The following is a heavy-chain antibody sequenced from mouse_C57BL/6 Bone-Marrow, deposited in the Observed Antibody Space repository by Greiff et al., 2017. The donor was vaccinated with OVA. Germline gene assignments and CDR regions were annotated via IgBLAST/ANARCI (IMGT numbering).Heavy chain of an antibody. V-gene: IGHV7-3*01. CDR2: IRNKPNGSTT. CDR3: ARCKGREAVNYFDC. D-gene: IGHD3-3*01. J-gene: IGHJ2*03. Sequence: DVKLVESGGGLVQPGDSLSLSCAASGFTFTNYYMSWVRQPPGKALEWLAFIRNKPNGSTTEYSASVKGRFTNSRDNSQSILYLQMNVLSAEDSATYYGARCKGREAVNYFDCWGQGTGLTVSS. CDR1: GFTFTNYY.